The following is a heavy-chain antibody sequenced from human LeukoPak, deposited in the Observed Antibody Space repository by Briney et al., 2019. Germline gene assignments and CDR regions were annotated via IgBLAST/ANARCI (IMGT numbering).Heavy chain of an antibody. CDR2: ISSSSSYI. Sequence: GGSLRLACAASGFTFSSYSMNWVRQAPGKGLEWVSSISSSSSYIYYADSVKGRFTISRDNAKNSLYLQMNSLRAEDTAVYYCARDSSSSAFDIWGQGTMVTVSS. V-gene: IGHV3-21*01. CDR3: ARDSSSSAFDI. J-gene: IGHJ3*02. D-gene: IGHD6-6*01. CDR1: GFTFSSYS.